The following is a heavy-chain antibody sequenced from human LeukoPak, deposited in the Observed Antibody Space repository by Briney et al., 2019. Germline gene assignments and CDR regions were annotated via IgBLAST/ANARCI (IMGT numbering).Heavy chain of an antibody. CDR2: ISPRSETK. Sequence: PGGSLRLSCVASGFTFRNHGMIWVRQAPGQGLEWLSYISPRSETKNYADSVKDRFTISRDDAENSVYLHMNSLRAEDTAVYYCARVEGPTVNTMYYDLWGQGTLVTVSS. CDR3: ARVEGPTVNTMYYDL. J-gene: IGHJ4*02. CDR1: GFTFRNHG. V-gene: IGHV3-48*01. D-gene: IGHD4-11*01.